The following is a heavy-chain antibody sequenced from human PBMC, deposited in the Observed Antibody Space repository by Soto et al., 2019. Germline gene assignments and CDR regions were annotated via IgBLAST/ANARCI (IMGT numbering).Heavy chain of an antibody. V-gene: IGHV5-51*01. CDR2: INPGDSDT. Sequence: GESLKISCKGSGYSFTSYWIGWVRQMPGKDLEWMGIINPGDSDTRYSPSFQGQVTISADKSISTAYLQWSSLKASDTAMYFCASAGNNYSNYYYYGMDVWGQGTTVTVSS. J-gene: IGHJ6*02. D-gene: IGHD4-4*01. CDR1: GYSFTSYW. CDR3: ASAGNNYSNYYYYGMDV.